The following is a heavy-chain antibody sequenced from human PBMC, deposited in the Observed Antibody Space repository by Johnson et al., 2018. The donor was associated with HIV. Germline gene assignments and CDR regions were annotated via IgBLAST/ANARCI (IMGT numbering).Heavy chain of an antibody. V-gene: IGHV3-33*06. CDR1: GFTFSNYG. CDR2: IWHDGSNK. D-gene: IGHD4-23*01. Sequence: QVQLVESGGGVVQPGRSLRLSCAASGFTFSNYGMHWVSQAPGKGLAWVAVIWHDGSNKYYADFVMVRFTISRDNSKNTLDLQMNSRRAEDTAVYYCAKDRGDYGGNRDAFDIWGQGTMVTVSS. J-gene: IGHJ3*02. CDR3: AKDRGDYGGNRDAFDI.